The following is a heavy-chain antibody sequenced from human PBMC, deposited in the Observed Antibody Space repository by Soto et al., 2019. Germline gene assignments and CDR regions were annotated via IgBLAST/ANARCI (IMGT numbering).Heavy chain of an antibody. J-gene: IGHJ6*02. V-gene: IGHV3-23*01. CDR2: ISGSGGSI. CDR3: AKGGGDSLRYGMDV. Sequence: GGSLRLSCAASGFTCSSYWMHWVRQAPGKGLEWVSAISGSGGSIYYADSVKGRFTISRDNSKTTLYLQMDSLRAEDTAVYYCAKGGGDSLRYGMDVWGQGTTVTVSS. D-gene: IGHD2-21*02. CDR1: GFTCSSYW.